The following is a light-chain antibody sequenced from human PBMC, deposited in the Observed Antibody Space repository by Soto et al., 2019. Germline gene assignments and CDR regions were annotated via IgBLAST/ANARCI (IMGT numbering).Light chain of an antibody. CDR2: VGTGRIVG. CDR3: WADHGSGSYSVSYV. V-gene: IGLV9-49*01. Sequence: QLVLTQPPSASASLGASVTLTCTLSSGYSNYKVDWYQQRPGKGPRFVMRVGTGRIVGSRGGGIPDRFSVLGSGLNRYLTLKRIQEEDGSDYLCWADHGSGSYSVSYVFGTGPKVTVL. CDR1: SGYSNYK. J-gene: IGLJ1*01.